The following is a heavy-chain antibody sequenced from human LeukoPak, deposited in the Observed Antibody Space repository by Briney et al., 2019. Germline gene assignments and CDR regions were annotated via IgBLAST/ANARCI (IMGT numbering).Heavy chain of an antibody. CDR3: ARDFYDSSGPLTVNRGDN. J-gene: IGHJ4*02. V-gene: IGHV1-18*01. D-gene: IGHD3-22*01. CDR1: GYTFTSYG. Sequence: GASVKVSCKASGYTFTSYGISWVRQAPGQGLEWMGWISAYNGNTNYAQKLQGRVTMTTDTSTSTAYMELRSLRSDDTAVYYCARDFYDSSGPLTVNRGDNWGQGTLVTVSS. CDR2: ISAYNGNT.